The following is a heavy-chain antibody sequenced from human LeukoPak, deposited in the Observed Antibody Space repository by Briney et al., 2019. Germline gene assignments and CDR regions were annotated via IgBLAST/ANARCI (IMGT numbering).Heavy chain of an antibody. V-gene: IGHV3-11*06. CDR2: IDRSGTYT. Sequence: GGSLRLSSAASGFTVSDYYMNWIRQAPGKGLEWVSYIDRSGTYTNYADSVKGRFTISRDNAKNSLYLQMNSLGAEDTAVYYCARDLTVGPIFTDYWGQGTLVTVSS. J-gene: IGHJ4*02. D-gene: IGHD1-26*01. CDR3: ARDLTVGPIFTDY. CDR1: GFTVSDYY.